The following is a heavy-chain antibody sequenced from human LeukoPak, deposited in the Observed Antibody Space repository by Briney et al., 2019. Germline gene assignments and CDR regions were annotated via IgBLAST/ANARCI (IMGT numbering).Heavy chain of an antibody. D-gene: IGHD6-19*01. CDR3: ARDRRQWLARCYFDY. CDR2: ISSSSSTI. CDR1: GFTFSSYS. Sequence: GGSLRLSCAASGFTFSSYSMNWVRQAPGKGLEWVSYISSSSSTIYYADSVKGRFTISRDNAKNSLYLQMNSLRDEDTAVYYCARDRRQWLARCYFDYWGQGTLVTVSS. J-gene: IGHJ4*02. V-gene: IGHV3-48*02.